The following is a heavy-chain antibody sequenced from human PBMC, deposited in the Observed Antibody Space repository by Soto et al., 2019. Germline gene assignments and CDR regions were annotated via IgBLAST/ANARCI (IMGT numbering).Heavy chain of an antibody. D-gene: IGHD3-22*01. CDR3: ATAVYYYDSSGYSS. V-gene: IGHV1-24*01. J-gene: IGHJ4*02. CDR1: GFTFTSSA. CDR2: FDPEDGET. Sequence: ASVKVSCKASGFTFTSSAVQWVRQARGQRLEWMGGFDPEDGETIYAQKFQGRVTMTEDTSTDTAYMELSSLRSEDTAVYYCATAVYYYDSSGYSSWGQGTLVTVSS.